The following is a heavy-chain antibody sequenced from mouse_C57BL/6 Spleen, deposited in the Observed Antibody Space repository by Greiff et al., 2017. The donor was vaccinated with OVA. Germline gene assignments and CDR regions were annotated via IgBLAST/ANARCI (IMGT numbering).Heavy chain of an antibody. CDR1: GFTFSSYA. V-gene: IGHV5-9-1*02. CDR2: ISSGGDYI. J-gene: IGHJ2*01. CDR3: TLDSSGYFFDY. Sequence: EVQRVESGEGLVKPGGSLKLSCAASGFTFSSYAMSWVRQTPEKRLEWVAYISSGGDYIYYADTVKGRFTISRDNARNTLYLQMSSLKSEDTAMYYCTLDSSGYFFDYWGQGTTLTVSS. D-gene: IGHD3-2*02.